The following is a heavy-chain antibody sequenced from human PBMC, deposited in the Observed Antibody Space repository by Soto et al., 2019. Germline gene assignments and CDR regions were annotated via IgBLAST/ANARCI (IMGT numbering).Heavy chain of an antibody. CDR2: FDPEDGET. V-gene: IGHV1-24*01. CDR1: GYTLTELS. J-gene: IGHJ6*02. Sequence: ASVKVSCKVSGYTLTELSMHWVRQAPGKGLEWMGGFDPEDGETIYAQKFQGRVTMTEDTSTDTAYMELSSLRSEDTAVYYCLSGREHYCGMDVWGQGTTVTLSS. CDR3: LSGREHYCGMDV. D-gene: IGHD1-1*01.